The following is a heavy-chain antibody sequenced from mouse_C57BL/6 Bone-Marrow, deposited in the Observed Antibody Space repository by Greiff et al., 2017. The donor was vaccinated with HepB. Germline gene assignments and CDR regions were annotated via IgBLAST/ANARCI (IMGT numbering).Heavy chain of an antibody. CDR3: ASFAY. Sequence: QVQLQQPGAELVKPGASVKLSYKASGYTFTSYWMQWVKQRPGQGLEWIGEIDPSDSYTNYNQKFKGKATLTVDTSSSTAYMQLSSLTSEDSAVYYCASFAYWGQGTLVTVSA. V-gene: IGHV1-50*01. CDR1: GYTFTSYW. CDR2: IDPSDSYT. J-gene: IGHJ3*01.